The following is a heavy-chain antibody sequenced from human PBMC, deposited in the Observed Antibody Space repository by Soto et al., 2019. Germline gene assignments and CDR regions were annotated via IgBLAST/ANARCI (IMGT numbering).Heavy chain of an antibody. CDR3: AKFRSWDRWRAFDI. Sequence: SETLSLTCAVSGGSISSTNWWSWVRQPPGKGLEWIGEIYHSGSTNYNPSLESRVTISVDKSKNQLSLKLSSVTAADTAVYYCAKFRSWDRWRAFDIWGQGTMVTVS. CDR1: GGSISSTNW. CDR2: IYHSGST. D-gene: IGHD6-13*01. V-gene: IGHV4-4*02. J-gene: IGHJ3*02.